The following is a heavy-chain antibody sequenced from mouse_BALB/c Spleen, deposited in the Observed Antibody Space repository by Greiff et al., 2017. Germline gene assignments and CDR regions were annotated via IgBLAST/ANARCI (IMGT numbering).Heavy chain of an antibody. CDR2: ISSGGGNT. D-gene: IGHD3-2*01. V-gene: IGHV5-9*03. CDR3: ASSKTARAKDYAMDY. J-gene: IGHJ4*01. CDR1: GFTFSSYT. Sequence: EVKLMESGAGLVQPGGSRKLSCAASGFTFSSYTMSWVRQTPEKRLEWVATISSGGGNTYYQDSVKGRFTISRDNAKNNPYLQVISLRSEDTAVYYCASSKTARAKDYAMDYWGQGTSVTVSS.